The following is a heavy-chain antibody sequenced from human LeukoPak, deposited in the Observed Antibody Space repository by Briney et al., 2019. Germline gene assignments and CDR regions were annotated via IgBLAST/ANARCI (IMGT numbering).Heavy chain of an antibody. CDR1: GYNFANYW. Sequence: GESLKISCKGSGYNFANYWIGWVRQMPGKGLEWMGILYPGDSDPKYSPSFQGQVTISADKSISTAYLQWSSLKASDTAMYYCARASRDGYNQNFDYWGQGTLVTVSS. CDR2: LYPGDSDP. J-gene: IGHJ4*02. CDR3: ARASRDGYNQNFDY. D-gene: IGHD5-24*01. V-gene: IGHV5-51*01.